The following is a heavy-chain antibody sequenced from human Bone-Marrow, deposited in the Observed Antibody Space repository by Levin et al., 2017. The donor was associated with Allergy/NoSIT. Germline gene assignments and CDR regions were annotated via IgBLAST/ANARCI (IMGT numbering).Heavy chain of an antibody. Sequence: GGSLRLSCAASGFTFSSYAMSWVRQAPGKGLEWVSAISGSGGSTYYADSVKGRFTISRDNSKNTLYLQMNSLRAEDTAVYYCAKDLGGYGDYTPYLGMGYWGQGTLVTVSS. CDR2: ISGSGGST. CDR1: GFTFSSYA. J-gene: IGHJ4*02. CDR3: AKDLGGYGDYTPYLGMGY. D-gene: IGHD4-17*01. V-gene: IGHV3-23*01.